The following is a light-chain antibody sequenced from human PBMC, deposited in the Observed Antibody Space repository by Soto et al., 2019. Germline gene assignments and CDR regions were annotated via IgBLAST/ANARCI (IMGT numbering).Light chain of an antibody. CDR3: MQYQQSPPT. CDR2: FGS. Sequence: DIVMTQSPLSLPVTPGEPASISCSSSQSLLQSNGYNYLDWYLQKPGQSPQLLIYFGSYRVSGVTDRFSGSGSGKDCTLKIRRVEAEDVRVYYSMQYQQSPPTFGQGTKVEI. CDR1: QSLLQSNGYNY. V-gene: IGKV2-28*01. J-gene: IGKJ1*01.